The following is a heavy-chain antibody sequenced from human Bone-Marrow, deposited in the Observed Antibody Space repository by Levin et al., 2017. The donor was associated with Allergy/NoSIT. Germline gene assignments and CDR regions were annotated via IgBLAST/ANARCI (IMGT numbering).Heavy chain of an antibody. J-gene: IGHJ5*02. CDR3: ARGITVTHKFDP. CDR2: MNPNSGNT. CDR1: GYTFTSYD. D-gene: IGHD4-17*01. Sequence: ASVKVSCKASGYTFTSYDINWVRQATGQGLEWMGWMNPNSGNTGYAQKFQGRVTMTRNTSISTAYMELSSLRSEDTAVYYCARGITVTHKFDPWGQGTLVTVSS. V-gene: IGHV1-8*01.